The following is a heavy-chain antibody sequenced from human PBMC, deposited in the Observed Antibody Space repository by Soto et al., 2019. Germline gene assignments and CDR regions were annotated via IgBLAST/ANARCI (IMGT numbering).Heavy chain of an antibody. CDR3: AKVMVEWGSRGPYFFDY. J-gene: IGHJ4*02. D-gene: IGHD2-8*01. V-gene: IGHV3-23*01. CDR2: ISNSGGST. Sequence: EVQLLESGGGLVQPGGSLRLSCAASGFSFSSYAMSWVRQAPGKGLEWVSGISNSGGSTHYADSVKGRSTISRDKSKNTLYLQMNSLRVDDTAIYYCAKVMVEWGSRGPYFFDYWGQGTLVTVSS. CDR1: GFSFSSYA.